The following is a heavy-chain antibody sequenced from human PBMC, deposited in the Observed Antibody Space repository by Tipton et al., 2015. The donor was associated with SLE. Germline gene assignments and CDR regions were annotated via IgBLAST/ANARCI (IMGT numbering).Heavy chain of an antibody. J-gene: IGHJ3*02. D-gene: IGHD3-9*01. CDR1: GGSISSYY. CDR3: ARQYYDILTGYQGAFDI. Sequence: LRLSCTVSGGSISSYYWSWIRQPPGKGLEWIGYIYYSGSTNYTPSLKSRVTISVDTSKNQFSLKLSSVAAADTAVYYCARQYYDILTGYQGAFDIWGQGTMVTVSS. V-gene: IGHV4-59*08. CDR2: IYYSGST.